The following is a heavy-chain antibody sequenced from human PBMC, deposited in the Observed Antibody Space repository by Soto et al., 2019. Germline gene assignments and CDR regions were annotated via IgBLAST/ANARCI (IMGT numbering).Heavy chain of an antibody. Sequence: SETLSLTCTVSGGSISSYYWSWIRQPPGKGLEWIGYIYYSGSTNYNPSLKSRVTISVDTSKNQFSLKLSSVTAADTAVYYCARLAWGAARPGSRSPGVWNWFDPWGQGTLVTVSS. J-gene: IGHJ5*02. D-gene: IGHD6-6*01. V-gene: IGHV4-59*01. CDR3: ARLAWGAARPGSRSPGVWNWFDP. CDR1: GGSISSYY. CDR2: IYYSGST.